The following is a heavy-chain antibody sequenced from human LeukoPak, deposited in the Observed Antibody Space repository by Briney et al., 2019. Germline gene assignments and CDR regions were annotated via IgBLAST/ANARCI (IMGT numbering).Heavy chain of an antibody. CDR3: ARVRLGELSLWDY. CDR1: GGSISSGGYY. CDR2: IYHSGST. Sequence: PSQTLSLTCTVSGGSISSGGYYWSRIRQPPGKGLEWIGYIYHSGSTYYNPSLKSRVTISVDRSKNQFSLKLSSVTAADTAVYYCARVRLGELSLWDYWGQGTLVTVSS. J-gene: IGHJ4*02. D-gene: IGHD3-16*02. V-gene: IGHV4-30-2*01.